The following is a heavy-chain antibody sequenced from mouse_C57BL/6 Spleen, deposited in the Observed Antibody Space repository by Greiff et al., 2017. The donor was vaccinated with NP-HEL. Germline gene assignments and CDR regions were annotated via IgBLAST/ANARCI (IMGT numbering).Heavy chain of an antibody. CDR2: IDPEDGDT. D-gene: IGHD3-2*02. V-gene: IGHV14-1*01. CDR1: GFNIKDYY. CDR3: IRQLRLDYFDY. Sequence: EVQRVESGAELVRPGASVKLSCTASGFNIKDYYMHWVKQRPEQGLEWIGRIDPEDGDTEYAPKFQGKATMTADTSSNTAYLQLSSLTSEDTAVYYCIRQLRLDYFDYWGQGTTLTVSS. J-gene: IGHJ2*01.